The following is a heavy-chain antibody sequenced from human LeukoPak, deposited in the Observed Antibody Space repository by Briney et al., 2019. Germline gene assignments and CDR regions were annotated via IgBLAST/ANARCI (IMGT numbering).Heavy chain of an antibody. D-gene: IGHD3-3*01. CDR2: IDADGSST. Sequence: PGGSLRLSCAASGFTFSTYWMHWVRQAPGKGLVWVSRIDADGSSTKNADSVKGRFAISRDNAKNTLYLQMNSLGAEDTAVYYCARDRGGYFDYWGQGTLVTVSS. J-gene: IGHJ4*02. CDR3: ARDRGGYFDY. CDR1: GFTFSTYW. V-gene: IGHV3-74*03.